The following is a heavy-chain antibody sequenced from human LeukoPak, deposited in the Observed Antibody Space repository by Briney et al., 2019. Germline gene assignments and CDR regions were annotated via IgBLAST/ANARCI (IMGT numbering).Heavy chain of an antibody. CDR3: ARAGRDIVVVPAAIRGLDFDY. V-gene: IGHV1-2*02. J-gene: IGHJ4*02. CDR2: INPNSGDT. Sequence: GASVKVSCKASGYTFTGYCMHWVRQAPGQGLEWMGWINPNSGDTNYAQKFQGRVTMTRDTSISTAYMELSRLRSDDTAVYYCARAGRDIVVVPAAIRGLDFDYWGQGTLVTVSS. D-gene: IGHD2-2*02. CDR1: GYTFTGYC.